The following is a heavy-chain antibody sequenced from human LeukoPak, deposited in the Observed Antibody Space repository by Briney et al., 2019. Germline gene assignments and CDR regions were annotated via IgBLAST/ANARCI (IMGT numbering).Heavy chain of an antibody. CDR3: ARDQEGFDY. CDR2: IYPRDGST. Sequence: ASVKVSCKASGYTFTNNYLHWVRQAPGQGLEWMGMIYPRDGSTSYAQNFQGRVTVTRDTSTTTVHMELRGLRSEDTSVYYCARDQEGFDYWGQGTVVTVSS. V-gene: IGHV1-46*01. CDR1: GYTFTNNY. J-gene: IGHJ4*02.